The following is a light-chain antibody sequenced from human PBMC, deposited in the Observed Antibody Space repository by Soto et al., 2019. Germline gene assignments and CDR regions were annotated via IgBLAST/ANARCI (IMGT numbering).Light chain of an antibody. CDR3: QQYGSSPWT. J-gene: IGKJ1*01. Sequence: EIVLTQSPGTLSLSPGERATLSCRASQSVTSSSLAWYQQKPGQAPRLLMYGAIITATGIPDRFSGSGSGTDFTLTISGLEPEDFAVYCCQQYGSSPWTFGQGTKVEIK. CDR2: GAI. V-gene: IGKV3-20*01. CDR1: QSVTSSS.